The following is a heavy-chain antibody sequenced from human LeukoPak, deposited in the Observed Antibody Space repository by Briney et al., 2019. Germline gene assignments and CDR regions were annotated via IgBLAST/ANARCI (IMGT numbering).Heavy chain of an antibody. CDR1: GYTFTSYD. J-gene: IGHJ4*02. D-gene: IGHD3-22*01. Sequence: ASVKVSCKASGYTFTSYDINWVRQATGQGLEWMGWMNPNSGNTGYAQKFQGRVTITRNTSISTAYMELSSLRSEDTAVYYCARDLDTYYYDSSGYGMFDYWGQGTLVTVSS. CDR2: MNPNSGNT. CDR3: ARDLDTYYYDSSGYGMFDY. V-gene: IGHV1-8*03.